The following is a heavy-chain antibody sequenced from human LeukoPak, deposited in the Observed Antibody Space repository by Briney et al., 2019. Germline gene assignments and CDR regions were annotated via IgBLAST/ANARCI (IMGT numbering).Heavy chain of an antibody. D-gene: IGHD3-22*01. CDR3: ARLHLDSSGYYFDY. CDR1: VGSISGYD. CDR2: IYYSGIT. V-gene: IGHV4-59*01. J-gene: IGHJ4*02. Sequence: SETLSITCTVTVGSISGYDWSWIQQPPGKGLERIGHIYYSGITNYNPTLKSRVNISVDTSKNQFSLKLRPVTAAGTAVHYCARLHLDSSGYYFDYWGQGTLVSVSS.